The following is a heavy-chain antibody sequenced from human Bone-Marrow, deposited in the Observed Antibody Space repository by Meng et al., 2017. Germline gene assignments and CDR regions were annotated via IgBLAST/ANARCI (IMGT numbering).Heavy chain of an antibody. D-gene: IGHD3-10*01. CDR3: ARGSRIGELADY. CDR2: IYHTGST. J-gene: IGHJ4*02. Sequence: SETLSLTCTVSGGSISSYYWSWIRQPPGKGLEWIGYIYHTGSTNYNPSLKSRVTISVDTSKNQFSLKLSSLTAADTAVYYCARGSRIGELADYWGQGTLVTVSS. V-gene: IGHV4-59*01. CDR1: GGSISSYY.